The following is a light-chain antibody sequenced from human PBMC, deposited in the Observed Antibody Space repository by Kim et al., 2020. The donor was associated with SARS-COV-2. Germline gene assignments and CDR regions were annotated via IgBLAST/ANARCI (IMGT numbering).Light chain of an antibody. CDR2: AAS. V-gene: IGKV1-6*01. CDR3: KQYGSSPPYT. Sequence: AIHMTQSPSSLSASVGDRVTITCRASQGIRNDLGWYQQKPGKAPKVLIYAASRLQSGVPSRFSGSGSGTDFTLTISRLEPEDFAVYYCKQYGSSPPYTFGQGTKLEI. J-gene: IGKJ2*01. CDR1: QGIRND.